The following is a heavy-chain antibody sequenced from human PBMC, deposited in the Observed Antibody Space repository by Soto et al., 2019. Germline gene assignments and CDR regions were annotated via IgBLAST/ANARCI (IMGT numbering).Heavy chain of an antibody. CDR2: ISYDGNNK. Sequence: QVQLVESGGGVVQPGRSLRLSCAASGFTFSSYGMHWVRQAPGKGLEWVAVISYDGNNKYYADSVKGRVTISRDNFKNTLYLQMDSLRADDTAMYYCAKDHLETTVTTPSYWGQGTLVTVSS. J-gene: IGHJ4*02. D-gene: IGHD4-17*01. CDR3: AKDHLETTVTTPSY. V-gene: IGHV3-30*18. CDR1: GFTFSSYG.